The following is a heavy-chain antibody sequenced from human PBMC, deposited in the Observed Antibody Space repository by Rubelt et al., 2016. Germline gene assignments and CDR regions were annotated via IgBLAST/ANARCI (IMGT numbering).Heavy chain of an antibody. D-gene: IGHD6-19*01. V-gene: IGHV5-51*03. CDR2: VFPGDSAT. CDR1: GYSFTAYW. J-gene: IGHJ4*02. Sequence: EVQLVQSGAEVKKPGESLKISCKGSGYSFTAYWIGWVRQMPGKGLEWMGIVFPGDSATKYGPSIQGQVTISADKSVSNAYLQWKSLKASDTAMYYCARFSSSGRYEFDLWGQGTLVTVSS. CDR3: ARFSSSGRYEFDL.